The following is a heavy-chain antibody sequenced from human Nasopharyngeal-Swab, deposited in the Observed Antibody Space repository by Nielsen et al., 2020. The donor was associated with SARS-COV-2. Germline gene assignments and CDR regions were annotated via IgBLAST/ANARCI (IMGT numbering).Heavy chain of an antibody. V-gene: IGHV3-23*01. CDR2: ISGSGGST. CDR1: GFTLSSYA. D-gene: IGHD4-17*01. J-gene: IGHJ4*02. Sequence: GESLKISCAASGFTLSSYAMCWVRQAPGKGLEWVSAISGSGGSTYYADSVKGRFTISRDNSKNTLYLQMNSLSAEDTAVYYCARERRSSYGDHFDYWGQGTLVTVSS. CDR3: ARERRSSYGDHFDY.